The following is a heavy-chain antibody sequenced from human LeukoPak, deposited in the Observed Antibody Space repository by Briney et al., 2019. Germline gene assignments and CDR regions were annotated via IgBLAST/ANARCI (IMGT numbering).Heavy chain of an antibody. CDR3: AKGHTYGMI. CDR1: GFTFSIYA. J-gene: IGHJ4*02. V-gene: IGHV3-23*01. Sequence: GGSLRLSCAASGFTFSIYAMSWVRHAPGKGLECVSSISGRGGSTYYADSVKGPFAISRDNSKNTLYLQMNSVRAEDTAVYYCAKGHTYGMIWGQGTLVSVSS. D-gene: IGHD2-8*01. CDR2: ISGRGGST.